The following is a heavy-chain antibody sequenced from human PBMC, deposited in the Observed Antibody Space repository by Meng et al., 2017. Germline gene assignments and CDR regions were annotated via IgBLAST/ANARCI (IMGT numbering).Heavy chain of an antibody. CDR1: GGTFSIYA. CDR2: ISPTFGTA. V-gene: IGHV1-69*01. Sequence: QVQRVQSEAERKSAGASVKGSVKAAGGTFSIYAMSWVRQAPGQGIDWMGVISPTFGTANYAQKFQVRVTITADESTITAHMELSSLRSEDTAVYYCARALKHYYDSSGYRVGYFDYWGQGTLVTVSS. CDR3: ARALKHYYDSSGYRVGYFDY. D-gene: IGHD3-22*01. J-gene: IGHJ4*02.